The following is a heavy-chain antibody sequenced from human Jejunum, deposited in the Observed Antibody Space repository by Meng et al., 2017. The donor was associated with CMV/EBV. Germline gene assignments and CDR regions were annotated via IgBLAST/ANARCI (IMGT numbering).Heavy chain of an antibody. J-gene: IGHJ6*02. V-gene: IGHV1-46*01. Sequence: KASGYIVTDYYIHWVRQAPGQGLEWMALINPSGYNTSYTQKFQGRITVTRDTSTRTVYMELNNLTFEDTAVYYCAKEGVLYGMDVWGQGTTVTVSS. CDR2: INPSGYNT. CDR3: AKEGVLYGMDV. CDR1: GYIVTDYY. D-gene: IGHD4/OR15-4a*01.